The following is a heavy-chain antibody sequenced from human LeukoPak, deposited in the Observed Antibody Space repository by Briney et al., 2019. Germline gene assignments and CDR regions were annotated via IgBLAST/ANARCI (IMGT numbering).Heavy chain of an antibody. CDR2: IYYSGST. Sequence: SETLSLTCTVSGGSISCGDYYWSWIRQPPGKGLKWIGYIYYSGSTNYNPSLKSRVTISVDTSKNQFSLKLSSVTAADTAVYYCARFIAVAGTENFDYWGQGTLVTVSS. CDR1: GGSISCGDYY. V-gene: IGHV4-61*08. D-gene: IGHD6-19*01. J-gene: IGHJ4*02. CDR3: ARFIAVAGTENFDY.